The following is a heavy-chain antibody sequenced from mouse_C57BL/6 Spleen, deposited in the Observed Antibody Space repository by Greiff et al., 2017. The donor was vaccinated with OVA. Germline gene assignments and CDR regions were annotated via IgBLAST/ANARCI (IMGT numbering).Heavy chain of an antibody. Sequence: QVQLQQSGPELVKPGASVKISCKASGYAFSSSWMNWVKQRPGKGLEWIGRIYPGDGDTNYNGKFKGKATLTADKSSSTAYMQLSSLTSEDSAVYFCAREALLLRWYFDVWGTGTTVTVSS. CDR2: IYPGDGDT. CDR1: GYAFSSSW. CDR3: AREALLLRWYFDV. D-gene: IGHD1-1*01. J-gene: IGHJ1*03. V-gene: IGHV1-82*01.